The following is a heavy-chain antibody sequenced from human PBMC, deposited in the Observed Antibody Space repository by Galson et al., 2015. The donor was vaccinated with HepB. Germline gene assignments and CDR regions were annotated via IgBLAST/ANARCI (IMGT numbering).Heavy chain of an antibody. Sequence: SVKVSCKASGYTFTSYGISWVRQAPGQGLEWMGWISAYNGNTNYAQKLQGRVTMTRNTSISTAYMELSSLRSEDTAVYYCARRYPDNFDFWKAYYMDVWGKGTTVTVSS. CDR2: ISAYNGNT. V-gene: IGHV1-18*01. CDR1: GYTFTSYG. J-gene: IGHJ6*03. D-gene: IGHD3-3*01. CDR3: ARRYPDNFDFWKAYYMDV.